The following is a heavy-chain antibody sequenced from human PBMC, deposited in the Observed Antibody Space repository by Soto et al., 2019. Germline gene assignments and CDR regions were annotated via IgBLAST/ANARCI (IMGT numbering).Heavy chain of an antibody. CDR2: IYPGDSDT. J-gene: IGHJ3*02. CDR3: ARHRKMATIWDAFDS. D-gene: IGHD5-12*01. Sequence: PGESLKISCKGSGYSFTSYWIGWVRQMPGKGLEWMGIIYPGDSDTRYSPSFQGQVTISADKSISTAYLQWSSLKASDTAMYYCARHRKMATIWDAFDSWGQGTRVTVSS. CDR1: GYSFTSYW. V-gene: IGHV5-51*01.